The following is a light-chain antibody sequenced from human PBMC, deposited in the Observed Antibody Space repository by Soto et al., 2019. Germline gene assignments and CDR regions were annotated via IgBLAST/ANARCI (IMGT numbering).Light chain of an antibody. CDR3: QHYGASSYS. CDR1: QRVDSTF. V-gene: IGKV3-20*01. Sequence: VLTQSPGTLSLSPGERATLSCRASQRVDSTFLAWYQHKAGQAPRLLIYGASSRATGVPDRFNGGGSGTAFTLTISGLAPEDFAVYYCQHYGASSYSFAQG. J-gene: IGKJ2*03. CDR2: GAS.